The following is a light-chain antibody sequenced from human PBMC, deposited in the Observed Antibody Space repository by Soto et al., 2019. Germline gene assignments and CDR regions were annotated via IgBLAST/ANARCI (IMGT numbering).Light chain of an antibody. J-gene: IGKJ3*01. CDR3: QQSYSTPPFT. Sequence: EIVMTQSPGTLSVSPGERATLSCRASQNVFSNVAWYQQRPGQPPRLLISGASTRATGVSARFSASGSGTDFTLTISGLQPEDFATYYCQQSYSTPPFTFGPGTKVDIK. CDR2: GAS. V-gene: IGKV3-15*01. CDR1: QNVFSN.